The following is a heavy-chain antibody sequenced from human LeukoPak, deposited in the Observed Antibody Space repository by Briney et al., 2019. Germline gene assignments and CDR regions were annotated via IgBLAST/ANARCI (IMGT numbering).Heavy chain of an antibody. CDR3: ARRWDIVVVVAGNWFDP. V-gene: IGHV4-59*01. Sequence: SETLSLTCTVSGGSISSYYWSWIRQPPGKGPEWIGYIYYSGSTNYNPSLKSRVTISVDTSKNQFSLKLSSVTAADTAVYYCARRWDIVVVVAGNWFDPWGQGTLVTVSS. D-gene: IGHD2-15*01. CDR2: IYYSGST. CDR1: GGSISSYY. J-gene: IGHJ5*02.